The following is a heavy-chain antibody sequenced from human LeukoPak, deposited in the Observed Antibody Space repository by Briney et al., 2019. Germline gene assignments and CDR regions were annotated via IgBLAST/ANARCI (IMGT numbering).Heavy chain of an antibody. Sequence: PGGSLRLSCAASGFTFSSYAMSWVRQAPGKGLEWVSAISGSGGSTYYADSVKGRFTISRDNSKNTLYLQMNSLRAEDTAVYYCAKDRGYSSSWYPFQHWGQGTLVTVSS. D-gene: IGHD6-13*01. CDR1: GFTFSSYA. CDR3: AKDRGYSSSWYPFQH. V-gene: IGHV3-23*01. J-gene: IGHJ1*01. CDR2: ISGSGGST.